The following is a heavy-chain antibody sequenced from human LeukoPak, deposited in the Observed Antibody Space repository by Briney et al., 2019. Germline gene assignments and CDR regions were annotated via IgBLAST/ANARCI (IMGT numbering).Heavy chain of an antibody. CDR3: ARESRVGGDAFDI. Sequence: PGGSLRLSFAASGFTFSIYSMNWVRQAPGKGLEWVSSISSSSSYIYYADSVKGRFTISRDNAKNSLYLQMNSLRAEDTAVYYCARESRVGGDAFDIWGQGTMVTVSS. V-gene: IGHV3-21*01. CDR2: ISSSSSYI. CDR1: GFTFSIYS. D-gene: IGHD1-26*01. J-gene: IGHJ3*02.